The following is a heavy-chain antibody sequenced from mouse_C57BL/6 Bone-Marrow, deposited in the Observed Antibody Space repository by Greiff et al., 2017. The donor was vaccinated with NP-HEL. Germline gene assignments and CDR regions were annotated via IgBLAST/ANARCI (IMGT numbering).Heavy chain of an antibody. CDR2: IYPGDGDT. Sequence: VQLQQSGPELVKPGASVKISCKASGYAFSSSWMNWVKQRPGKGLEWIGRIYPGDGDTNYNGKFKGKATLTADKSSSTAYMQLSSLTSEDSAVYFCARSATMGTTVDYWGQGTTLTVSS. CDR1: GYAFSSSW. CDR3: ARSATMGTTVDY. V-gene: IGHV1-82*01. J-gene: IGHJ2*01. D-gene: IGHD2-14*01.